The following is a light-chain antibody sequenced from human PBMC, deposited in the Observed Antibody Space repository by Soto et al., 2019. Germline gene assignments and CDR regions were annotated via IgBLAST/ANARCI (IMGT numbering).Light chain of an antibody. CDR3: QQFNSYPIT. J-gene: IGKJ5*01. V-gene: IGKV1-5*01. Sequence: DIDMTQSPATLSASVGYRFPITWRAIQSISRWLTWYQQKPGKAPKLLIYEASSLESGVPSRFSGSGSGTEFTLTIGGLQPDDFATYYCQQFNSYPITFGTGTRVEIK. CDR1: QSISRW. CDR2: EAS.